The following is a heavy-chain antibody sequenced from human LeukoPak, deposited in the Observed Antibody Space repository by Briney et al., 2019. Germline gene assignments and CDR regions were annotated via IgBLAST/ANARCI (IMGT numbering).Heavy chain of an antibody. J-gene: IGHJ3*02. CDR2: IYPGDSDT. V-gene: IGHV5-51*01. CDR1: GYSFTSYW. CDR3: GRIPAAGSLKGSFDI. D-gene: IGHD6-13*01. Sequence: GESLKISCKGSGYSFTSYWIGWVRQMPGKGLELMGIIYPGDSDTTYSPSFQGQVTISADKSLSTAYLQWSSLKAAGAAMYYCGRIPAAGSLKGSFDIWGQGTMVTVSS.